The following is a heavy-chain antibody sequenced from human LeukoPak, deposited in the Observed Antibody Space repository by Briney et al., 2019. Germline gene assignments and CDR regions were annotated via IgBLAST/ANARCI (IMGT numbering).Heavy chain of an antibody. CDR3: ARQVEYTSSWYKYIWFDP. CDR1: GYSFNNYW. J-gene: IGHJ5*02. CDR2: IYPGDSET. Sequence: SGESLKISCKGSGYSFNNYWISWVRQMPGKGLEWVGIIYPGDSETTYSPSFQGQVIISADKSISTAYLQWYSLKASDTAMYYCARQVEYTSSWYKYIWFDPWGQGTLVTVSP. D-gene: IGHD6-13*01. V-gene: IGHV5-51*01.